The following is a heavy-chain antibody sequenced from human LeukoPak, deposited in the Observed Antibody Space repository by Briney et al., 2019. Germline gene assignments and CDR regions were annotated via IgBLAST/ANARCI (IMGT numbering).Heavy chain of an antibody. V-gene: IGHV7-4-1*02. CDR3: ARDPRDSGWQFSTNWFDP. CDR1: GYSFTSYA. D-gene: IGHD6-19*01. Sequence: ASVKVSCKASGYSFTSYAINWVRQAPGQGLEWMGWINTNTGNPTYAQGFTGRFVFSLDTSVSTAYLQISSLKAEDTAVYYCARDPRDSGWQFSTNWFDPWGQGTLVTVSS. CDR2: INTNTGNP. J-gene: IGHJ5*02.